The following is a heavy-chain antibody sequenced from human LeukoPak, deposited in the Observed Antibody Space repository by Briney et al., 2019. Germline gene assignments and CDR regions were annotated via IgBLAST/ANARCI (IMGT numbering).Heavy chain of an antibody. Sequence: GGSLRLSCAASGSTFSNHGMHWVRRTPGKGLEWLAVIWYDGSTKYYADSVKGRFTISRDNSGNTVFLHMNSLRAEDTAFYFCARDRKTGSYYPDYWGRGTLVTVSS. CDR2: IWYDGSTK. CDR3: ARDRKTGSYYPDY. CDR1: GSTFSNHG. J-gene: IGHJ4*02. D-gene: IGHD3-10*01. V-gene: IGHV3-33*01.